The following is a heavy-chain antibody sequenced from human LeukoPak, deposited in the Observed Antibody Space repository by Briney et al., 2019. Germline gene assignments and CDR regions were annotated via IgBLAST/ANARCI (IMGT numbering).Heavy chain of an antibody. Sequence: PGGSLRLSCAASGFTFSSYGMSWVRQAPGKGLEWVSAISGSGGSTYYADSVKGRFTISRDNSKNTLYLQMNSLRPEDTAVYYCVRDFPENWQLVPLLDYWGQGTLVTVSS. V-gene: IGHV3-23*01. CDR1: GFTFSSYG. J-gene: IGHJ4*02. CDR3: VRDFPENWQLVPLLDY. CDR2: ISGSGGST. D-gene: IGHD6-6*01.